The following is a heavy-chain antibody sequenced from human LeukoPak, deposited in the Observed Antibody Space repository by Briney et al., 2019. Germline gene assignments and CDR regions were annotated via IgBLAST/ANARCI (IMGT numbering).Heavy chain of an antibody. CDR1: GYTFTGYY. CDR2: INPNSGGT. V-gene: IGHV1-2*04. CDR3: ARDQRGIAVAGTTGGTDY. D-gene: IGHD6-19*01. J-gene: IGHJ4*02. Sequence: ASVKVSCKASGYTFTGYYMHWVRQAPGQGLEWMGWINPNSGGTNYAQKFQGWVTMTRDTSISTVYMELSSLRSEDTAVYYCARDQRGIAVAGTTGGTDYWGQGTLVTVSS.